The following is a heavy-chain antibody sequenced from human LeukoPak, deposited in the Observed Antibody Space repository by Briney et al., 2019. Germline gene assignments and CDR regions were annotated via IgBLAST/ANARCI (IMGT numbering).Heavy chain of an antibody. Sequence: GGSLRLSCAASGFTFSSYSMNWVRQAPGKGLEWVSYISSSSSTIYYGDSVKGRFTISRDNAKNSLYLQMSSLRAEDTAVYYCARDPRAAAGFDYWGQGILVTVSS. CDR3: ARDPRAAAGFDY. V-gene: IGHV3-48*01. D-gene: IGHD6-13*01. J-gene: IGHJ4*02. CDR1: GFTFSSYS. CDR2: ISSSSSTI.